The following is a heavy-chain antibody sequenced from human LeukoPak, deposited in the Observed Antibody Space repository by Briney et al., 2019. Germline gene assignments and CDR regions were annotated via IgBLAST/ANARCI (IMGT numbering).Heavy chain of an antibody. V-gene: IGHV3-30*02. D-gene: IGHD3-10*01. Sequence: GGSLRLSCAASGFTFSSYGMHWVRQAPGKGLEWVAFIRYDGSNKYYADSVKGRFTISRDNSKNTLYLQMNSLRAEGTAVYYCAKEYYYGSGSPFDYWGQGTLVTVSS. J-gene: IGHJ4*02. CDR1: GFTFSSYG. CDR2: IRYDGSNK. CDR3: AKEYYYGSGSPFDY.